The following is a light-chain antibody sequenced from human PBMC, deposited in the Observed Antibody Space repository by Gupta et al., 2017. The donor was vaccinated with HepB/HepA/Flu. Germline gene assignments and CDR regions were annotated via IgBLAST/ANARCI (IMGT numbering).Light chain of an antibody. CDR1: SSNIGNNF. CDR2: DDN. CDR3: GTWYSSRAAAL. J-gene: IGLJ3*02. V-gene: IGLV1-51*01. Sequence: QSVLTQPPSVSAAPGQKVTISCSGTSSNIGNNFVSWYQHLPRTPPRHLIYDDNNRPSWIPDRFSGSKSVTSSTLAITGLQPGDEAAYYCGTWYSSRAAALFGGGTKLTVL.